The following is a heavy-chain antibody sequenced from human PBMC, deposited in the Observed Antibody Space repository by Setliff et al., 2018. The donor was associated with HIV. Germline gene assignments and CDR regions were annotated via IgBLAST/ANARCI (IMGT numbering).Heavy chain of an antibody. J-gene: IGHJ4*02. CDR3: ARINSASLSKALDY. Sequence: LRLSCAASGIIFSNYGMHWVRQAPGKGLEWVAYVRFDGNDKYYRDSVKGRFTISRDNHKKTLSLQMNSLRGDDTAVYFCARINSASLSKALDYWGQGTPVTVSS. CDR2: VRFDGNDK. V-gene: IGHV3-30*02. D-gene: IGHD1-26*01. CDR1: GIIFSNYG.